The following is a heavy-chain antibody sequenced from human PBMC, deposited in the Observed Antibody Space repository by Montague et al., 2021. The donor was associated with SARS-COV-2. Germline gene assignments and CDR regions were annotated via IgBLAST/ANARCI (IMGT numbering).Heavy chain of an antibody. J-gene: IGHJ5*02. CDR1: GGSISSSSYY. D-gene: IGHD3-3*01. CDR2: IYYSGST. Sequence: SETLSLTCTDSGGSISSSSYYWVWIRQPPGKGLEWIGSIYYSGSTYYNPSLKSRVTISVDTSKNQFSLKLSSVTAADTAVYYCARHSPFTIFGVVTTPGWFDPWGQGILVTVSS. V-gene: IGHV4-39*01. CDR3: ARHSPFTIFGVVTTPGWFDP.